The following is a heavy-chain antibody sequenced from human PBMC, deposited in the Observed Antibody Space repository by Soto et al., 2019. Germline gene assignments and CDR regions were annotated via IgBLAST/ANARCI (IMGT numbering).Heavy chain of an antibody. CDR2: IIPIFGTA. D-gene: IGHD1-26*01. J-gene: IGHJ3*02. CDR1: GGTFSSYA. V-gene: IGHV1-69*13. CDR3: ARARGGSYPNPDAFDI. Sequence: GASVKVSCKASGGTFSSYAISWVRQAPGQGLEWMGGIIPIFGTANYAQKFQGRVTITADESTSTAYMELSSLRSEDTAVYYCARARGGSYPNPDAFDIWGQGTMVTVSS.